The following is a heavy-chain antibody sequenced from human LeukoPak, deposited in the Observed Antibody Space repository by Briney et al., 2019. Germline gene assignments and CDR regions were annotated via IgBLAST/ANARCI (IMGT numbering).Heavy chain of an antibody. V-gene: IGHV3-64D*06. D-gene: IGHD6-13*01. CDR1: GFTFSSYA. Sequence: PGGSLRLSCSASGFTFSSYAMHWVRQAPGKGLEYVSAISSNGGITFYADSVKGRFTISRDNSKNTLYLQMSSLRAEDTAVYYCVRRIAASGIYLDYWGQGTLVTVSS. J-gene: IGHJ4*02. CDR3: VRRIAASGIYLDY. CDR2: ISSNGGIT.